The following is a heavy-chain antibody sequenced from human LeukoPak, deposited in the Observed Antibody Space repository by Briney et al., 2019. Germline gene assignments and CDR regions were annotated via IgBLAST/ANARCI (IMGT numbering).Heavy chain of an antibody. D-gene: IGHD3-10*01. CDR1: GFTFSSYA. CDR3: ARAGRFGEFNYFDY. CDR2: ISSNGGST. Sequence: PGGSLRLSCAASGFTFSSYAMHWVRQAPGKGLEYVSAISSNGGSTYYANSVKGRFTISRDNSKNTLYLQMGSLRAEDMAVYYCARAGRFGEFNYFDYWGLGTLVTVSS. V-gene: IGHV3-64*01. J-gene: IGHJ4*02.